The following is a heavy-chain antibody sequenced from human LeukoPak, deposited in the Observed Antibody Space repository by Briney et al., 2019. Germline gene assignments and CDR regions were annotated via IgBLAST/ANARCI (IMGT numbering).Heavy chain of an antibody. CDR3: AREGGSYYRTVDY. CDR1: GYTFTGYQ. CDR2: INPNSGGT. V-gene: IGHV1-2*02. Sequence: ASVKVSCKASGYTFTGYQMHWVRQAPGQGLEWMGWINPNSGGTNYAQKFQGRVTMTRDTSISTAYMELSRLRSDDTAVYYCAREGGSYYRTVDYWGQGTLVTVSS. D-gene: IGHD1-26*01. J-gene: IGHJ4*02.